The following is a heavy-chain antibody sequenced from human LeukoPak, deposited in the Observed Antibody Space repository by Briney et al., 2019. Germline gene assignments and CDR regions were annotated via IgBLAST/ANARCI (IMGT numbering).Heavy chain of an antibody. J-gene: IGHJ4*02. Sequence: PSETLSLTCAVYGGSFSGYYWSWIRQPPGKGLEWIGEINHSGSTNYNPSLKSRVTISVDTSKNQFSLKLSSVTAADTAVYYCARARIAARHFDYWGQGTLVTVSS. CDR3: ARARIAARHFDY. CDR1: GGSFSGYY. CDR2: INHSGST. V-gene: IGHV4-34*01. D-gene: IGHD6-6*01.